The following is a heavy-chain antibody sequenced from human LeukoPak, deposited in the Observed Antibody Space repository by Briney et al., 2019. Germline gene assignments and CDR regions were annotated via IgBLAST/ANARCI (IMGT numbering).Heavy chain of an antibody. J-gene: IGHJ4*02. Sequence: GGSLRLSCAASGFTFNNYGMHWVRQAPGKGLEWVAVISYDGPNKYYADSVKGRFTISRDNSKNTLYLQMNSPRAEDTAAYYCAKDGNWARFENWGQGTLVTVSS. D-gene: IGHD7-27*01. CDR1: GFTFNNYG. CDR2: ISYDGPNK. V-gene: IGHV3-30*18. CDR3: AKDGNWARFEN.